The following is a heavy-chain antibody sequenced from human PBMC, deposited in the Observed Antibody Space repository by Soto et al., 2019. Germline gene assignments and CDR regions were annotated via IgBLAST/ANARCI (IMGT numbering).Heavy chain of an antibody. CDR2: IIPIFGTA. J-gene: IGHJ6*02. Sequence: SVKVSCKASGGTFSSYAISWVRQAPGQGLEWMGGIIPIFGTANYAQKFQGRVTITADESTSTADMDLSSLRSEDAAVYYCARDRNVASTRVDYFYGMDVWGQGTTVTVS. D-gene: IGHD2-8*02. V-gene: IGHV1-69*13. CDR3: ARDRNVASTRVDYFYGMDV. CDR1: GGTFSSYA.